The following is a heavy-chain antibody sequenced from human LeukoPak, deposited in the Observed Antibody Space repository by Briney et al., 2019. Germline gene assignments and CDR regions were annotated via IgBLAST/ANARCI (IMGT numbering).Heavy chain of an antibody. J-gene: IGHJ4*02. CDR1: GFTFSSYS. Sequence: GGSLRLSCAASGFTFSSYSMNWVRQAPGKGLEWVSSISSTSIYTYYADSVKGRFTISRDNAKNSLYLQMNSLRAEDTSVYYCARDSVRNYFDYWGQGTLVTVSS. CDR2: ISSTSIYT. CDR3: ARDSVRNYFDY. V-gene: IGHV3-21*01. D-gene: IGHD5/OR15-5a*01.